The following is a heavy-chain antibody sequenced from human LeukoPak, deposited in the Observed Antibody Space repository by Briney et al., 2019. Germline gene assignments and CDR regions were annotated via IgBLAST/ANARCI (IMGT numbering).Heavy chain of an antibody. CDR3: ARVSGYSYGSYGMDV. V-gene: IGHV1-2*02. J-gene: IGHJ6*02. Sequence: ASVKVSCKASGYTFTGYYMHWVRQAPGQELEWMGWINPNSGGTNYAQKFQGRVTMTRDTSISTAYMELSRLRSDDTAVYYCARVSGYSYGSYGMDVWGQGTTVTVSS. CDR2: INPNSGGT. D-gene: IGHD5-18*01. CDR1: GYTFTGYY.